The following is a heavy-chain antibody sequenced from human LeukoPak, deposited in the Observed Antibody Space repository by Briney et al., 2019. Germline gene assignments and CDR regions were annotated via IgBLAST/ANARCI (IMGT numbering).Heavy chain of an antibody. CDR3: AKSYGDYTHDAFDI. CDR2: TRNKASRYTT. CDR1: GFTFSDHY. V-gene: IGHV3-72*01. Sequence: PGGSLRLSCAASGFTFSDHYVDWVRQAAGKGLEWVGRTRNKASRYTTEYAASVKGRFTISRDDSKNSLYLQMNSLKTEDTAVYYCAKSYGDYTHDAFDIWGQGTMVTVSS. J-gene: IGHJ3*02. D-gene: IGHD4-17*01.